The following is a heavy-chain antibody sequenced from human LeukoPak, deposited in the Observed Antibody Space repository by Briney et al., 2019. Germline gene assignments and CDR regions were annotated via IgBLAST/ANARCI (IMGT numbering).Heavy chain of an antibody. Sequence: SVKVSCKASGGTFSSYAISWVRQAPGQGLEWMGGIIPIFGTANYAQKFQGRVTITADESTSTAYMELSSLRSEDTAVYYCARGGLSEYYYGSGSLALNYMDVWGKGTTVTISS. CDR1: GGTFSSYA. J-gene: IGHJ6*03. D-gene: IGHD3-10*01. V-gene: IGHV1-69*13. CDR3: ARGGLSEYYYGSGSLALNYMDV. CDR2: IIPIFGTA.